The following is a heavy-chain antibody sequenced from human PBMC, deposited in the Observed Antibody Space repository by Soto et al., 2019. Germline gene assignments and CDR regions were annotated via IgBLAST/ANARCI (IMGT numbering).Heavy chain of an antibody. J-gene: IGHJ3*02. CDR3: ARNDYEYVWESPGGDAFDI. V-gene: IGHV4-30-4*01. CDR1: GGSISSGDYY. D-gene: IGHD3-16*01. Sequence: QVQLQESGPGLVKPSQTLSLTCTVSGGSISSGDYYWNWIRQPPGKGLEWIGSIYNTGSTYYNPSLKIRHTISVDMSKNQFSLKLTSVTAADTAVYYCARNDYEYVWESPGGDAFDIWGQGTMVTVSS. CDR2: IYNTGST.